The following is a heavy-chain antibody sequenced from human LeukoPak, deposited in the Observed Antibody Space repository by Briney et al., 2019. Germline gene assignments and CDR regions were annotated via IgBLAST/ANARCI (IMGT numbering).Heavy chain of an antibody. V-gene: IGHV5-10-1*01. CDR3: ARLGDESSGAGTNFDF. J-gene: IGHJ4*02. D-gene: IGHD6-19*01. CDR1: GYNFVSNW. CDR2: IAPSDSYT. Sequence: GESLQISCEGSGYNFVSNWISWVRQMPGKGLEWMGSIAPSDSYTKYSPSFLGHVTLSVDQSTTTAYLQWSSLKASDTAVYYCARLGDESSGAGTNFDFWGQGALVTVSS.